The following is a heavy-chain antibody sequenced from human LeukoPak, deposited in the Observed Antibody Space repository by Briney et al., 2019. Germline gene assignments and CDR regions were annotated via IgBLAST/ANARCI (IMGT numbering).Heavy chain of an antibody. J-gene: IGHJ4*02. V-gene: IGHV1-46*01. CDR2: IKPSGVST. Sequence: ASVKVSCKASGYTFTNYYIHWVRQAPGQGLEWMGMIKPSGVSTSYAQKFQGRVTMTRDMSTSTVYMELSSLRSEDTAVYYCARVELWELLIDYWGQGTLVTVSS. CDR3: ARVELWELLIDY. D-gene: IGHD1-26*01. CDR1: GYTFTNYY.